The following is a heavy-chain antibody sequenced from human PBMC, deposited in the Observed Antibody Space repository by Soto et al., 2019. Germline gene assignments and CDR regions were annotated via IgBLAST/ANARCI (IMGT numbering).Heavy chain of an antibody. CDR3: AKETHSGNTYFEASDM. V-gene: IGHV3-9*01. D-gene: IGHD6-13*01. Sequence: EVQLVESGGGLVRPGGSLRLSCEGPGFTFKDYAIHWVRQAPGKGLEWVSSISWNSGRVDYVASVKGRFPISRDNPKNSLYLQRDSLRPEDKAFYYCAKETHSGNTYFEASDMWGQGTWSPSPQ. CDR2: ISWNSGRV. CDR1: GFTFKDYA. J-gene: IGHJ3*02.